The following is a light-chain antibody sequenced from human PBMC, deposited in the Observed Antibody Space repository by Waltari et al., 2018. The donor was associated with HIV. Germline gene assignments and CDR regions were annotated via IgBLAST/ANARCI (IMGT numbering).Light chain of an antibody. CDR3: QSYDTSLSVNYV. CDR2: SNI. Sequence: QSVLTQPPSVSGVLGQRVTISCTGSRTNIGAGHDVHWYQQLPGTAPKLLIYSNIIRPSGVPDRFSASKSGTSASLAITGLRPEDEADYYCQSYDTSLSVNYVFGTGTKVTVL. V-gene: IGLV1-40*01. CDR1: RTNIGAGHD. J-gene: IGLJ1*01.